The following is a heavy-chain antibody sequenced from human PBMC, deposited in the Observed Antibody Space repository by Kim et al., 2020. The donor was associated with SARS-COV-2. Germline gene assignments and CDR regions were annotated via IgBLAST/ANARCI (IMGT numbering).Heavy chain of an antibody. CDR1: GFTFSSYG. J-gene: IGHJ3*02. CDR2: IWYDGSNK. Sequence: GGSLRLSCAASGFTFSSYGMHWVRQAPGKGLEWVAVIWYDGSNKYYADSVKGRFTISRDNSKNTLYLQMNSLRAEDTAVYYCAKDQYSSSWYSAFDIWGQGTMVTVSS. D-gene: IGHD6-13*01. CDR3: AKDQYSSSWYSAFDI. V-gene: IGHV3-33*06.